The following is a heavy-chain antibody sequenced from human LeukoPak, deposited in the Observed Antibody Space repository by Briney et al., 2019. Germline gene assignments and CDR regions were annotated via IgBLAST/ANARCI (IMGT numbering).Heavy chain of an antibody. V-gene: IGHV3-30*18. Sequence: GGSLRLSCAASGFTFNNYGMHWVRQDPGKGLEWVAVISYDGRNIHYPDSVKGRFTISRDNSKNTLYLQMNSLRAEDTTVYYCAKEGFDSWGQGTLVTVSS. CDR1: GFTFNNYG. CDR3: AKEGFDS. CDR2: ISYDGRNI. J-gene: IGHJ4*02.